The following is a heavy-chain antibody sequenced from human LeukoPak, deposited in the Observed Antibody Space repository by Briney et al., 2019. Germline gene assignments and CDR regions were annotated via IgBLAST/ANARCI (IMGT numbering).Heavy chain of an antibody. CDR1: GGTFSSYA. V-gene: IGHV1-69*13. CDR2: IIPIFGTA. J-gene: IGHJ6*02. Sequence: GASVNVSFKASGGTFSSYAISWVRQAPGQGLEWMGGIIPIFGTANYAQKFQGRVTITADESTSTAYMELSSLRSEDTAVYYCARDSVSSSWFKNGMDVWGQGTTVTVSS. D-gene: IGHD6-13*01. CDR3: ARDSVSSSWFKNGMDV.